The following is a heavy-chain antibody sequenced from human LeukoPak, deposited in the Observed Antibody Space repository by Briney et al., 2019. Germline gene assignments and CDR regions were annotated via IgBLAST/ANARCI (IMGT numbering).Heavy chain of an antibody. V-gene: IGHV3-30*18. CDR3: AKASRWELLRGGFDY. J-gene: IGHJ4*02. D-gene: IGHD1-26*01. CDR2: ISYDGSNK. Sequence: GGSLRLSCAASGFTFSSYAMSWVRQAPGKGLEWVAVISYDGSNKYYADSVKGRFTISRDNSKNTLYLQMNSLRAEDTAVYYCAKASRWELLRGGFDYWGQGTLVTVSS. CDR1: GFTFSSYA.